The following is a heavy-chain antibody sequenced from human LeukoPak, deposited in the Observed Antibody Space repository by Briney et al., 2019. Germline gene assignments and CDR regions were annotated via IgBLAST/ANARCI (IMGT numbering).Heavy chain of an antibody. CDR1: GFTFSSYS. Sequence: GGSLRLSCAASGFTFSSYSMNWVRQAPGKGLEWVSSISSSSSYIYYADSVKGRFTISGDNAKNSLYLQMNSLRAEDTAVYYCARVGAGLYYYGMDVWGQGTTVTVSS. J-gene: IGHJ6*02. D-gene: IGHD6-19*01. CDR2: ISSSSSYI. CDR3: ARVGAGLYYYGMDV. V-gene: IGHV3-21*01.